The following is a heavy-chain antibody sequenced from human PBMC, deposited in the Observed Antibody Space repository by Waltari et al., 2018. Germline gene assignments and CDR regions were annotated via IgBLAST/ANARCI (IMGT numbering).Heavy chain of an antibody. CDR2: IIRSFVKT. J-gene: IGHJ4*02. Sequence: VQLVPSGAELKKPGSSVKVSCKASGGTFSSYAISWVRQAPRQGLEWMGGIIRSFVKTNDEQKVQGRDTSTTDESTSTAYMELSSLRSEDTAVYYGAREGAHRGYGDYDWKWYFDYWGQGTLVTVSS. V-gene: IGHV1-69*05. D-gene: IGHD4-17*01. CDR1: GGTFSSYA. CDR3: AREGAHRGYGDYDWKWYFDY.